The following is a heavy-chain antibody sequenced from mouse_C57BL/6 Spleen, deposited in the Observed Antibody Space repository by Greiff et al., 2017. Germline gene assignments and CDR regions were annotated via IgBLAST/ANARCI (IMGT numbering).Heavy chain of an antibody. CDR2: ISDGGSYT. D-gene: IGHD1-1*01. V-gene: IGHV5-4*01. Sequence: EVQLVESGGGLVKPGGSLKLSCAASGFTFSSYAMSWVRQTPEKRLEWVATISDGGSYTYYPDNVKGRFTISRDNAKNNLYLQMSHLKSEDTAMYYCARDQGVRTTVWYFDVWGTGTTVTVSS. CDR3: ARDQGVRTTVWYFDV. CDR1: GFTFSSYA. J-gene: IGHJ1*03.